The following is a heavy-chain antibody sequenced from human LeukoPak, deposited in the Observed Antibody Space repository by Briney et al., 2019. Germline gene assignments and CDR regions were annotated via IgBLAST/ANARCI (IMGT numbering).Heavy chain of an antibody. V-gene: IGHV1-3*01. D-gene: IGHD2-15*01. CDR3: AREGYCSGGSWYWASKEFDY. CDR2: INAGNGNT. CDR1: GYTFTSYA. J-gene: IGHJ4*02. Sequence: ASVTVSCKASGYTFTSYAMHWVRQAPGQRLEWMGWINAGNGNTKYSQKFQGRVTITRDTSASTAYMELSSLRSEDTAVYYCAREGYCSGGSWYWASKEFDYWGQGTLVTVSS.